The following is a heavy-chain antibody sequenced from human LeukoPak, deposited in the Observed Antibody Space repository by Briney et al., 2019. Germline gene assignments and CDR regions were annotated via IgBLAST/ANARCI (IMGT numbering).Heavy chain of an antibody. J-gene: IGHJ3*02. V-gene: IGHV3-11*01. CDR3: ARARSSSGSPDAFDI. Sequence: GGSLRLSCPASGFTFSDYYMSWIRQAQGKGLEWVSYISSTGSTIYYADSVKGRFTISRDNARNSLYLQMNSLRAEDTAVYYCARARSSSGSPDAFDIWGQGTMVTVSS. D-gene: IGHD3-22*01. CDR1: GFTFSDYY. CDR2: ISSTGSTI.